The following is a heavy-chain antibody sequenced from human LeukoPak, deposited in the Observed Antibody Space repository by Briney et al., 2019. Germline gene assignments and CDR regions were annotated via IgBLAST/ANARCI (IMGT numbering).Heavy chain of an antibody. D-gene: IGHD3-22*01. J-gene: IGHJ3*02. CDR1: GGSISSGDYY. Sequence: SETLSLTCTVSGGSISSGDYYWSWIRQPPGKGLEWIGYIYYSGSTYYNPSLKSRVTISVDTSKNQFSLKLSSVTAADTAVYYCARDYYDRGGAFDIWGQGTMVTVSS. CDR2: IYYSGST. V-gene: IGHV4-30-4*01. CDR3: ARDYYDRGGAFDI.